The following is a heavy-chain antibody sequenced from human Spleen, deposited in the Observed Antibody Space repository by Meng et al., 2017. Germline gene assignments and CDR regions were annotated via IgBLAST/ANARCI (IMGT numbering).Heavy chain of an antibody. V-gene: IGHV4-34*01. J-gene: IGHJ1*01. CDR3: LRGSGGSV. CDR1: GGSFSGYY. D-gene: IGHD3-10*01. Sequence: QVQLKQWGARLLKPSETLSLTCGVYGGSFSGYYWSWVRQPPGKGLEWIGEINNSGSTTYNPSLESRVTISVDPSKNQVSLKLTSVTAADTAVYHCLRGSGGSVWGQGTLVTVSS. CDR2: INNSGST.